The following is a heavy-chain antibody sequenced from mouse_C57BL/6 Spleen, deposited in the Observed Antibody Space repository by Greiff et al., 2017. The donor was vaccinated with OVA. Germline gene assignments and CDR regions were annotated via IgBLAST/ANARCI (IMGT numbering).Heavy chain of an antibody. CDR1: GYTFTSYW. V-gene: IGHV1-69*01. CDR3: ARDGYDVYFDY. CDR2: IDPSDSYT. D-gene: IGHD2-2*01. J-gene: IGHJ2*01. Sequence: QVQLQQPGAELVMPGASVKLSCKASGYTFTSYWMHWVKQRPGQGLEWIGAIDPSDSYTNYTQKFKGKSTLTVDKSSSTAYMQLSSLTSEDSAVYYCARDGYDVYFDYWGQGTTLTVSS.